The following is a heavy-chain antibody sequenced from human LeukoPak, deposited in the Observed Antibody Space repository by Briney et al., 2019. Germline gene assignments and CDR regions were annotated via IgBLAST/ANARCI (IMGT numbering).Heavy chain of an antibody. CDR1: GFTFSNYW. V-gene: IGHV3-74*01. D-gene: IGHD2-2*01. CDR2: INSDGSST. CDR3: ARVPYCSSTSCFSWFDP. J-gene: IGHJ5*02. Sequence: GGSLRLSCAASGFTFSNYWMHWVRQAPGKGLVWVSRINSDGSSTDYADSVKGRFTISRDNAKNTLYLQMNSLRAEDTAVYYCARVPYCSSTSCFSWFDPWGQGALVTVSS.